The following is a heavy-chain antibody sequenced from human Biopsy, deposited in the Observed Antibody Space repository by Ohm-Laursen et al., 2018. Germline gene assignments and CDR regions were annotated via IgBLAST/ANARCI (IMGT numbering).Heavy chain of an antibody. J-gene: IGHJ5*02. V-gene: IGHV4-31*01. CDR3: ARGDYFDSNGYFWFDP. CDR2: IFNSANT. CDR1: GGSVSDSFHF. Sequence: SETLSLTCTVSGGSVSDSFHFWSWIRQPPGKGLEWIGYIFNSANTYYNPSLKNLITISGDTSKNQFSLKLNSVTAADTAVYYCARGDYFDSNGYFWFDPWGQGTLVTVSS. D-gene: IGHD3-22*01.